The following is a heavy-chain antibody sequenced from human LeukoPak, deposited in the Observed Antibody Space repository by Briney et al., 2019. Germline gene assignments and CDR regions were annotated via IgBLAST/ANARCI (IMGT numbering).Heavy chain of an antibody. V-gene: IGHV1-18*04. CDR1: GYSFSDDG. CDR3: AREGFWRGYERHPRYYGMDV. J-gene: IGHJ6*02. CDR2: IGTNNGNI. Sequence: ASVKVSCKTSGYSFSDDGISWVRQAPGQGLEWMGWIGTNNGNINYAQKFQGRVTMTTDTAKTAYMELRSLRYDDTAVYFCAREGFWRGYERHPRYYGMDVWGQGTTVIVSS. D-gene: IGHD3-3*01.